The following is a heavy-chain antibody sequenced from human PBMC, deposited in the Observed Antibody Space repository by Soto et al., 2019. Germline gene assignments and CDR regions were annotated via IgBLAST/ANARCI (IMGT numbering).Heavy chain of an antibody. V-gene: IGHV1-69*06. CDR1: GGTFSDFA. J-gene: IGHJ6*02. CDR2: IVPRFGSP. D-gene: IGHD3-16*01. CDR3: ARDRIQLRLGKYSFIGMDV. Sequence: QVQLVQSGAEMRKPGSSLRVSCKASGGTFSDFAFSWVRQAPGQGLEWMGGIVPRFGSPNYAQKFGGRVTISADTSISTVYMEVSSLRFDDTAGYFCARDRIQLRLGKYSFIGMDVLGQGTTTTVSS.